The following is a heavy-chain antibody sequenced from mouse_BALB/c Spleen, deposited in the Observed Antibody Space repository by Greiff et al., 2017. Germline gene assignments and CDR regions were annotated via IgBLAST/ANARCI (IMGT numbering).Heavy chain of an antibody. CDR3: ARDYDYDD. J-gene: IGHJ3*01. V-gene: IGHV5-4*02. D-gene: IGHD2-4*01. CDR2: ISDGGSYT. Sequence: DVMLVESGGGLVKPGGSLKLSCAASGFTFSDYYMYWVRQTPEKRLEWVATISDGGSYTYYPDSVKGRFTISRDNAKNNLYLQMSSLKSEDTAMYYCARDYDYDDWGQGTLVTVSA. CDR1: GFTFSDYY.